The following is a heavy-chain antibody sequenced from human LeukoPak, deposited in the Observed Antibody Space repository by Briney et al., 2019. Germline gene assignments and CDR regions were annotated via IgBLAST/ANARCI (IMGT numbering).Heavy chain of an antibody. D-gene: IGHD2-21*02. CDR1: GFTFSNYG. CDR3: VKARMPHCGTDCLES. CDR2: IRGSGGGT. J-gene: IGHJ4*02. Sequence: TGESLRLSCAASGFTFSNYGMSWVRQAPGKRLEWVSVIRGSGGGTYYADSVKGRFTISRDNSKNTVYLQMNSLRAEDTAVYYCVKARMPHCGTDCLESWGQGTLVTVSS. V-gene: IGHV3-23*01.